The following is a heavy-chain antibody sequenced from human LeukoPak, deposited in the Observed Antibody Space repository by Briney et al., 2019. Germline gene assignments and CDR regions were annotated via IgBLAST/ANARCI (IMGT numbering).Heavy chain of an antibody. J-gene: IGHJ4*02. CDR3: ARDLGLPTY. Sequence: GGSLRLSCAASGFTFSDYYMSWIRQTPGKRLEWVSYISGSSSFRNYADSAKGRFTISRDNAKKSLYLQMDSLRVEDTAVYYCARDLGLPTYWGQGTLVSVSS. CDR1: GFTFSDYY. V-gene: IGHV3-11*05. CDR2: ISGSSSFR.